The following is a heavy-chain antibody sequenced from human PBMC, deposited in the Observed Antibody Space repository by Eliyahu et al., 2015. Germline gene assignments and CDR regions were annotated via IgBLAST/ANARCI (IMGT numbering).Heavy chain of an antibody. J-gene: IGHJ3*02. CDR3: ARDMRVLLWFGPPGAVDI. D-gene: IGHD2-21*01. CDR2: IYSSGST. Sequence: QVQLQESGPGLVKPSETLSLTCXVSGGSLTSGXYYXSWIRQHPGKGLEWIGYIYSSGSTYYNPSLKSRLTISVDTSKNQFSLKLNSVTAADTAVYYCARDMRVLLWFGPPGAVDIWGQGTLVTVPS. CDR1: GGSLTSGXYY. V-gene: IGHV4-31*03.